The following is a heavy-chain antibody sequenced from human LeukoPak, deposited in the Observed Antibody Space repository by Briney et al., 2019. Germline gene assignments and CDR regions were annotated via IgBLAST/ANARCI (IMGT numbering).Heavy chain of an antibody. CDR1: GGSISSYY. J-gene: IGHJ4*02. CDR3: ARRKRAAGMDY. CDR2: IYYSGST. V-gene: IGHV4-59*12. D-gene: IGHD6-13*01. Sequence: SETLSLTCTVSGGSISSYYWSWIRQPPGKGLEWIGYIYYSGSTNYNPSLKSRVTISVDTSKNQFSLKLSSVTAADTAVYYCARRKRAAGMDYWGQGTLVTVSS.